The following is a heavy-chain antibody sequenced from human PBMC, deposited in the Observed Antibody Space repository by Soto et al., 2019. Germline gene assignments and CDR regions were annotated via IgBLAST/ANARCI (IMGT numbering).Heavy chain of an antibody. CDR1: GGSISSYY. V-gene: IGHV4-59*01. J-gene: IGHJ4*02. CDR2: IYYSGST. Sequence: PSETLSLTCTVSGGSISSYYWSWIRQPPGKGLEWIGYIYYSGSTNYNPSLKSRVTISVDTSKNQFSLKLSSVTAADTAVYYCARFLDYDSSGYYFDYWGQGTLVTIS. D-gene: IGHD3-22*01. CDR3: ARFLDYDSSGYYFDY.